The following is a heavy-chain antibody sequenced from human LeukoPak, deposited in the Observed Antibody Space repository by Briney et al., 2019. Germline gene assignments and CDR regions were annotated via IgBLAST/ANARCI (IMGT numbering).Heavy chain of an antibody. D-gene: IGHD3-22*01. CDR2: ISGSGGST. J-gene: IGHJ4*02. CDR1: GFTFSNSA. V-gene: IGHV3-23*01. CDR3: ARETYYYDSSGYYYPGGFDY. Sequence: GGSLRLSCAASGFTFSNSALSWVRQAPGKGLEWVSDISGSGGSTYYADSVKGRFTISRDNSKNTLYLQMNSLRAEDTAVYYCARETYYYDSSGYYYPGGFDYWGQGTLVTVSS.